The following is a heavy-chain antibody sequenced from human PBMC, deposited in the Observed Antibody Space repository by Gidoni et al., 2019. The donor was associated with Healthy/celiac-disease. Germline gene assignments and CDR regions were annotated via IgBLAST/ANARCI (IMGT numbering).Heavy chain of an antibody. J-gene: IGHJ6*02. D-gene: IGHD2-2*01. Sequence: QVQLLQSGAEVKKPGSSVKVSCKASGGTFSSYAISWVRQAPGQGLEWMGGIIPIFGTANYAQKFQGRVTITADESTSTAYMELSSLRSEDTAVHYCARDLRSTYGMDVWGQGTTVTVSS. V-gene: IGHV1-69*01. CDR3: ARDLRSTYGMDV. CDR1: GGTFSSYA. CDR2: IIPIFGTA.